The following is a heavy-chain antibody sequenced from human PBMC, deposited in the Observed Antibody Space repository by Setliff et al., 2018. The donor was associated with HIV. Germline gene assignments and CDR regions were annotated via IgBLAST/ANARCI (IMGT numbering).Heavy chain of an antibody. J-gene: IGHJ3*02. CDR2: IYPGDSDT. V-gene: IGHV5-51*01. CDR1: GYSFTNYW. Sequence: GESLKISCKGSGYSFTNYWIAWVRQMPGKGLEWMGIIYPGDSDTRYSPSFQGQVTMSTNKSISTAYLQWNSLKASDTAMYYCARHVGDTFDIWGQGTMVTVSS. D-gene: IGHD3-16*01. CDR3: ARHVGDTFDI.